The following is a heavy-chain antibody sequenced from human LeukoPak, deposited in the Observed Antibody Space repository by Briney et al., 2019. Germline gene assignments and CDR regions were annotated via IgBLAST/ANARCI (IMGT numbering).Heavy chain of an antibody. J-gene: IGHJ4*02. CDR2: IYYSGST. CDR3: ARVRVRGAGVDY. CDR1: GDSISSNTYY. V-gene: IGHV4-61*05. Sequence: PSETLSLTCTVSGDSISSNTYYWAWIRQPPGKGLEWIGYIYYSGSTNYNPSLKSRVTISVDTSKNQFSLKLSSVTAADTAVYYCARVRVRGAGVDYWGQGTLVTVSS. D-gene: IGHD3-10*01.